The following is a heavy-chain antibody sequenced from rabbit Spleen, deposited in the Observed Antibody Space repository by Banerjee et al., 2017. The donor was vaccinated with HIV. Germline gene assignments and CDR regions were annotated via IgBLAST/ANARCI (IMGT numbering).Heavy chain of an antibody. Sequence: QSLEESGGDLVKPGASLTLTCTASGFTLSSYYMNWVRQAPGKGLEWIACIYTGSSGSTYYASWVNGRFTISKTSSTTVTLQMTSLTAADTATYFCARDAGSSFSSHGMDLWGPGTLVTVS. V-gene: IGHV1S40*01. CDR2: IYTGSSGST. J-gene: IGHJ6*01. D-gene: IGHD8-1*01. CDR1: GFTLSSYY. CDR3: ARDAGSSFSSHGMDL.